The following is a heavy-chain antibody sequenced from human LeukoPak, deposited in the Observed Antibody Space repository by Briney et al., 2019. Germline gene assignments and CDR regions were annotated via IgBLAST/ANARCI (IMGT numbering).Heavy chain of an antibody. D-gene: IGHD3-22*01. V-gene: IGHV3-23*01. CDR2: ISNNDSNT. Sequence: GGSLRLSCAASGFTFSSYSMNWVRQAPGKGLEWVSGISNNDSNTYYADSVKGRFTISRDNSKNTLYLQMNGLRAEDTAIYYCAKDGGPNYDSSGYYSDDAFDIWGQGTMVTVSS. CDR3: AKDGGPNYDSSGYYSDDAFDI. J-gene: IGHJ3*02. CDR1: GFTFSSYS.